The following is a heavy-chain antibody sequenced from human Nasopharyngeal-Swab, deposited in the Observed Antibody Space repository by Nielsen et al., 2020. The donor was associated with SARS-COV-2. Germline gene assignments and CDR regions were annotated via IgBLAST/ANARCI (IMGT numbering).Heavy chain of an antibody. CDR2: IYPGDSDT. D-gene: IGHD4-11*01. CDR1: GYIFTSYW. CDR3: ARYLQGYYYYMDV. V-gene: IGHV5-51*01. J-gene: IGHJ6*03. Sequence: GESLKISCKCSGYIFTSYWIGWVRQMPGKGLGWMGIIYPGDSDTRYSPSFQGQVTISADKSISTAYLQWSSLKASDTAMYYCARYLQGYYYYMDVWGKGTKVTVSS.